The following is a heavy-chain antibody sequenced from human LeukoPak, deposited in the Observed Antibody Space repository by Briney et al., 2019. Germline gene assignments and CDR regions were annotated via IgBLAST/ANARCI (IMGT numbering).Heavy chain of an antibody. D-gene: IGHD3-22*01. CDR3: ARLDYDSSGYYPFDY. Sequence: SETLSLTCTVSGGSISSSSYYWGWIRQPPGKGLEWIGSIYCSGSTYYNPSLKSRVTISVDTSKNQFSLKLSSVTAADTAVYYCARLDYDSSGYYPFDYWGQGTLVTVSS. V-gene: IGHV4-39*01. CDR2: IYCSGST. J-gene: IGHJ4*02. CDR1: GGSISSSSYY.